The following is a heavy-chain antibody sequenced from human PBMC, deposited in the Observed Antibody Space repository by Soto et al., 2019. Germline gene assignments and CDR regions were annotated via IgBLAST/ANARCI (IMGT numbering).Heavy chain of an antibody. CDR2: ISGRGGTT. CDR3: AKQGGFDF. J-gene: IGHJ4*02. D-gene: IGHD3-16*01. CDR1: GFTFSTYA. V-gene: IGHV3-23*01. Sequence: EVQLLESGGGLVQPGGSLRLSCAASGFTFSTYAMSWVRQAPGKGLEWVSIISGRGGTTYYADSVKGRFTISRDNSKNTLYLKMNSLRVEDTAVYYCAKQGGFDFWGQGTLVTVSS.